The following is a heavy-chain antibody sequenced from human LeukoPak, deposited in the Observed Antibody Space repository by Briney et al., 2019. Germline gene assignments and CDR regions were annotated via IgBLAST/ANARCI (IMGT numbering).Heavy chain of an antibody. CDR1: GFTFSSYA. J-gene: IGHJ6*02. Sequence: GGSLRLSCAASGFTFSSYAMSWVRQAPGKGLEWVSAISGSGGSTYYADSVKGRFTISRDNSKNTLYLQMNSLRAEDTAVYYCAKDGSIAAAGMGYYYYGMDVWGRGTTVTVSS. D-gene: IGHD6-13*01. CDR3: AKDGSIAAAGMGYYYYGMDV. V-gene: IGHV3-23*01. CDR2: ISGSGGST.